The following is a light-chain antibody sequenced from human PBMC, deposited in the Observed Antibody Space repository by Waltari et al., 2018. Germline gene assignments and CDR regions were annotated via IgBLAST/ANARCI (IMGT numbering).Light chain of an antibody. CDR2: DAS. V-gene: IGKV1-16*01. Sequence: DVQMTQSPSSLSASVGDRVTITCRACQGINNYLIWYQQKPGNTPKSLIYDASTLQSGVPSRFSGSGSGTDFTLTISSLQPEDFATYYCQQYYSYPLTFGGGTKVEIK. J-gene: IGKJ4*02. CDR1: QGINNY. CDR3: QQYYSYPLT.